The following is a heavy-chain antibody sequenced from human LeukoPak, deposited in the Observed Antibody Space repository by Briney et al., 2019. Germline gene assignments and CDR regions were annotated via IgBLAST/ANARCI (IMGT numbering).Heavy chain of an antibody. CDR3: ARGQRYYYDSSGYRSDAFDI. J-gene: IGHJ3*02. CDR2: MNPNSGNT. V-gene: IGHV1-8*03. Sequence: ASVKVSCKASGYTFSSYDINWVRQATGQGLEWMGWMNPNSGNTGYAQKFQGRVTITRNTSISTAYMELSSLRSEDTAVYYCARGQRYYYDSSGYRSDAFDIWGQGTMVTVSS. D-gene: IGHD3-22*01. CDR1: GYTFSSYD.